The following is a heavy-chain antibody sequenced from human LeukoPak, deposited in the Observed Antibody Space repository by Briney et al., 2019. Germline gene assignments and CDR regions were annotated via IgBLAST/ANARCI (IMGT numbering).Heavy chain of an antibody. Sequence: GGSLRLSCGASGFSFSSYYMSWVRQAPGKGLEWVSSVSSGSTYIYYADSVKGRFTVSRDNAKNSLYLQMNSLRAEDTAVYYCASDYSKIFHWGQGTLVTVSS. J-gene: IGHJ4*02. CDR2: VSSGSTYI. V-gene: IGHV3-21*01. CDR1: GFSFSSYY. CDR3: ASDYSKIFH. D-gene: IGHD4-11*01.